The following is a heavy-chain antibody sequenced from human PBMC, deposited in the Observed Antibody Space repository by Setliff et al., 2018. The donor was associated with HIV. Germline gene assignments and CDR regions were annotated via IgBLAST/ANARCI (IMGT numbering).Heavy chain of an antibody. CDR1: GYTFTSYY. J-gene: IGHJ3*01. V-gene: IGHV1-46*01. CDR3: AKIRDVTGGLYDGFDV. Sequence: ASVKVSCKASGYTFTSYYMHWVRQAPGQGLEWMGIINPSGGSTSYAQKFQGRVTMTRDTSTSTVYMELSSLRSDDTAVYYCAKIRDVTGGLYDGFDVWGQGTMVTVSS. CDR2: INPSGGST. D-gene: IGHD3-10*01.